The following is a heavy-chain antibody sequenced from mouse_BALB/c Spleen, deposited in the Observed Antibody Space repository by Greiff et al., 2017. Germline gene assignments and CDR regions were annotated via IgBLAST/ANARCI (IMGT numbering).Heavy chain of an antibody. Sequence: SGAELVKPGASVKLSCKTSGYTFTSYWIQWVKQRPGQGLGWIGEIFPGTGTTYYNEKFKGKATLTIDTSSSTAYMQLSSLTSEDSAVYFCARRAARALFDYWGQGTTLTVSS. CDR3: ARRAARALFDY. V-gene: IGHV1S132*01. CDR2: IFPGTGTT. D-gene: IGHD3-1*01. CDR1: GYTFTSYW. J-gene: IGHJ2*01.